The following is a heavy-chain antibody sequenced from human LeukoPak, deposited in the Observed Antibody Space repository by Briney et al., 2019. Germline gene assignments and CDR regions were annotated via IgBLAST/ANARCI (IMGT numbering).Heavy chain of an antibody. D-gene: IGHD6-13*01. CDR3: ARYSSSWYN. CDR2: INHSGST. Sequence: SETLSLTCAVYSGSFSGYYWSWIRQPPGKGLEWIGEINHSGSTNYNPSLKSRVTISVDTSKNQFSLKLSSVTAADTAVYYCARYSSSWYNWGQGTLVTVSS. V-gene: IGHV4-34*01. J-gene: IGHJ4*02. CDR1: SGSFSGYY.